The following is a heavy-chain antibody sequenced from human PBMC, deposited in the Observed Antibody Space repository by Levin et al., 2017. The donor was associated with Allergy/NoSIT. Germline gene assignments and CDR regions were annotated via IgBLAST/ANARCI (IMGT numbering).Heavy chain of an antibody. CDR2: INPNSGGT. D-gene: IGHD2-2*01. J-gene: IGHJ6*02. CDR3: ARGGLVVPAALEARYYYGMDV. CDR1: GYTFTGYY. V-gene: IGHV1-2*02. Sequence: ASVKVSCKASGYTFTGYYMHWVRQAPGQGLEWMGWINPNSGGTNYAQKFQGRVTMTRDTSISTAYMELSRLRSDDTAVYYCARGGLVVPAALEARYYYGMDVWGQGTTVTVSS.